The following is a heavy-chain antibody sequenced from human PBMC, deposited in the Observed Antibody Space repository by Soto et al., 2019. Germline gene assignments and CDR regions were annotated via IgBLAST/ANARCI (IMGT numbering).Heavy chain of an antibody. D-gene: IGHD3-10*01. CDR1: GYNFNKYA. CDR2: INIGGDNT. Sequence: GGSLRLSCVGSGYNFNKYAVSWVRQAPGKGLEWVSAINIGGDNTFYTDSVKGRFTISRDNAKNTLYLQMNSLTAEDTAVYYCAREWVTMVRGVPYTFDPWGQGTLVTVSS. CDR3: AREWVTMVRGVPYTFDP. J-gene: IGHJ5*02. V-gene: IGHV3-23*01.